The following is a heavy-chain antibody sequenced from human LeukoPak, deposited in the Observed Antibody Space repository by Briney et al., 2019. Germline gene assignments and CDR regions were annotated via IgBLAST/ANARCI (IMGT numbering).Heavy chain of an antibody. V-gene: IGHV3-74*01. CDR2: IDSEGSST. Sequence: GGSLRLSCAASGFTFSRYWMHWVRQAPGKGLVWVSRIDSEGSSTNYADSVKGRFTISRDNTKNTLYLQMNGLRAEDTAVYYCAATRGYSGYTTEYYFDYWGQGTLVTVSS. D-gene: IGHD5-12*01. CDR3: AATRGYSGYTTEYYFDY. J-gene: IGHJ4*02. CDR1: GFTFSRYW.